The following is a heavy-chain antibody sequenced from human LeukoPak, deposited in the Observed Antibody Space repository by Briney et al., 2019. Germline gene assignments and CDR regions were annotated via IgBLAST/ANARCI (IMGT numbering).Heavy chain of an antibody. CDR3: ARRGTATHYYFDY. V-gene: IGHV3-64*02. Sequence: GGSLRLSCAASGFTFSSYAIHWVRQAPGKGLEYVSGISSNGGTTFYGDSVKGRFTISRDNSKNTLYLQMDSLRPEDMAVYYCARRGTATHYYFDYWGHGALVTVSS. CDR1: GFTFSSYA. D-gene: IGHD1/OR15-1a*01. CDR2: ISSNGGTT. J-gene: IGHJ4*01.